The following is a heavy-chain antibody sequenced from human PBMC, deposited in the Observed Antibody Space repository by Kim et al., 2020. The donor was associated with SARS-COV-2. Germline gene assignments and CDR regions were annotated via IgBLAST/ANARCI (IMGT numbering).Heavy chain of an antibody. V-gene: IGHV4-39*07. J-gene: IGHJ6*03. D-gene: IGHD4-17*01. Sequence: SRVTISVDTSKNQFSLKLSSVTAADTAVYYCARVSPVTPYYYYYYYMDVWGKGTTVTVSS. CDR3: ARVSPVTPYYYYYYYMDV.